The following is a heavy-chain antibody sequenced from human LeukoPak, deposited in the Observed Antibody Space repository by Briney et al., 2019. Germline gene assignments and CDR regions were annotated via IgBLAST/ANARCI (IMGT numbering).Heavy chain of an antibody. Sequence: GGSLRLSCAASGFTFRSYRMSWVRQAPGKGLEWVANIKEDGSETYYVDLVKGRFTISRDNAKNSLYLQMNSLRVEDTAMYYCRTSATVDYWGQGNLVTVSS. J-gene: IGHJ4*02. V-gene: IGHV3-7*01. CDR2: IKEDGSET. D-gene: IGHD4-11*01. CDR3: RTSATVDY. CDR1: GFTFRSYR.